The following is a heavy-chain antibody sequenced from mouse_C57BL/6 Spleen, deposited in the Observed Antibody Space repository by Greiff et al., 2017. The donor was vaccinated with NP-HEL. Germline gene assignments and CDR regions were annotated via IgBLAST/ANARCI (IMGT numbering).Heavy chain of an antibody. CDR1: GYTFTSYW. V-gene: IGHV1-52*01. CDR3: ARGSDWFAY. Sequence: QVQLKQPGAELVRPGSSVKLSCKASGYTFTSYWMHWVKQRPIQGLEWIGNIDPSDSETHYNQKFKDKATLTVDKSSSTDYMQLSSLTSEDSAVYYCARGSDWFAYWGQGTLVTVSA. J-gene: IGHJ3*01. CDR2: IDPSDSET.